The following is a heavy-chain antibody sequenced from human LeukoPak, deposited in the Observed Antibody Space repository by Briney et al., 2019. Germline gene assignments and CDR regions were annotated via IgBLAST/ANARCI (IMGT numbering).Heavy chain of an antibody. CDR1: GGSISSYY. V-gene: IGHV4-34*01. CDR2: INHSGST. Sequence: SETLSLTCTVSGGSISSYYWSWIRQPPGKGLEWIGEINHSGSTNYNPSLKSRVTISVDTSKNQFSLKLSSVTAADTAVYYCARARYSSGWYRRGWFDPWGQGTLVTVSS. D-gene: IGHD6-19*01. J-gene: IGHJ5*02. CDR3: ARARYSSGWYRRGWFDP.